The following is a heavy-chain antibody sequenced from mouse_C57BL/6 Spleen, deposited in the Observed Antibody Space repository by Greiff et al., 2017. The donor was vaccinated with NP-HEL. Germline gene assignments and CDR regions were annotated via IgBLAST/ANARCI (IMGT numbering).Heavy chain of an antibody. CDR3: ARPSDYYGSSYDYFDY. V-gene: IGHV1-18*01. Sequence: VQLQQSGPELVKPGASVKIPCKASGYTFTDYNMDWVKQSHGKSLEWIGDINPNNGGTIYNQKFKGKATLTVDKSSSTAYMELRSLTSEDTAVYYCARPSDYYGSSYDYFDYWGQGTTLTVSS. J-gene: IGHJ2*01. D-gene: IGHD1-1*01. CDR2: INPNNGGT. CDR1: GYTFTDYN.